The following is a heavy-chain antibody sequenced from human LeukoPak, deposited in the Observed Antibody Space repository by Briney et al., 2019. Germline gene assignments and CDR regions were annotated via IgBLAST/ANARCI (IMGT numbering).Heavy chain of an antibody. V-gene: IGHV1-18*01. CDR1: GYTFTSYG. Sequence: APVKVSCKASGYTFTSYGISWVRQAPGQGLEWMGWISAYNGNTNYAQKLQGRVTMTTDTSTSTAYMELRSLRSDDTAVYYCARDEIIAVAERSLDYWGQGTLVTVSS. D-gene: IGHD6-19*01. J-gene: IGHJ4*02. CDR3: ARDEIIAVAERSLDY. CDR2: ISAYNGNT.